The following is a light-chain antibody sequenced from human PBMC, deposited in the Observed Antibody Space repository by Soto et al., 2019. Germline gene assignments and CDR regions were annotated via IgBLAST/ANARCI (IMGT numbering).Light chain of an antibody. V-gene: IGLV2-14*01. CDR3: SSYTSSSTLL. J-gene: IGLJ2*01. Sequence: QSALTQPASVSGSPGQSITISCTGTSSDVGGYNYVSWFQQHPGKVPKLMIYEVTNRPSGVSNRFSGSKSGNTASLTISGLQDEDEADYYCSSYTSSSTLLFGGGTKLTVL. CDR2: EVT. CDR1: SSDVGGYNY.